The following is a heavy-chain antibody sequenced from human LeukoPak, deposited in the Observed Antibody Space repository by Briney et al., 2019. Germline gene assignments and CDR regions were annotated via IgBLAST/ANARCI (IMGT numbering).Heavy chain of an antibody. J-gene: IGHJ6*02. CDR3: ARRDGYCSSTSCYADYYYGMDV. CDR2: IYPGDSDT. CDR1: GYSFTSYW. D-gene: IGHD2-2*01. Sequence: GESLKISCKGSGYSFTSYWIGWVRQMPGKGLEWMGIIYPGDSDTGYSPSFQGQVTISADKSISTAYLQWSSLKASDTAMYYCARRDGYCSSTSCYADYYYGMDVWGQGTAVTVSS. V-gene: IGHV5-51*01.